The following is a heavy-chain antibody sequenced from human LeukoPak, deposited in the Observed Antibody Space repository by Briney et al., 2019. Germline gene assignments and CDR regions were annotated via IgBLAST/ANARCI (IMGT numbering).Heavy chain of an antibody. D-gene: IGHD3-10*01. V-gene: IGHV3-23*01. Sequence: GGSLRLSCAASGFTFSGYEMNWVRQAPGKGLEWVSPISDSGGRTYYADSVKGRFNISRDDSKNTLFLQINSLRADDTAIYYCANLKFRVRGPRGVAYWGQGTLVTVSS. CDR2: ISDSGGRT. J-gene: IGHJ4*02. CDR3: ANLKFRVRGPRGVAY. CDR1: GFTFSGYE.